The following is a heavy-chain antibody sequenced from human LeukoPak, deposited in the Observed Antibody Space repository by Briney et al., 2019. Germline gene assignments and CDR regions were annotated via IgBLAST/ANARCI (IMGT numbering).Heavy chain of an antibody. J-gene: IGHJ4*02. V-gene: IGHV4-61*01. CDR1: GDSVSSRSYY. D-gene: IGHD3-10*01. CDR3: ARVMVRGVELDY. Sequence: SETLSLTCTVSGDSVSSRSYYWSWIRQPPGKGLEWIGYIYYSGGTNYNPSLTSRVIISIDTSKNQFSLSLTSVTAADTAVYYCARVMVRGVELDYWGQGTLVTVSS. CDR2: IYYSGGT.